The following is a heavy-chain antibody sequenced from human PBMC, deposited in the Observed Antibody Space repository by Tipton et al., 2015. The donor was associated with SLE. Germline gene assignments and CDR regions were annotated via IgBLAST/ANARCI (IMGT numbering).Heavy chain of an antibody. D-gene: IGHD3-3*01. CDR1: GGTFSSYA. V-gene: IGHV1-46*01. CDR2: INPSGGST. CDR3: ARRYDFWSGYNYMDV. J-gene: IGHJ6*03. Sequence: QVQLVQSGAEVKKPGSSVKVSCKASGGTFSSYAISWVRQAPGQGLEWMGIINPSGGSTSYAQKFQGRVTMTRDTSTSTVYMELSSLRSEDTAVYYCARRYDFWSGYNYMDVWGKGTTVTVSS.